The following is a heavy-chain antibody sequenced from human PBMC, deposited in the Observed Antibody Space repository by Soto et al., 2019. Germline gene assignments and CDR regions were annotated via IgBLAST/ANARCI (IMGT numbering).Heavy chain of an antibody. CDR3: ARSPPYYYDSSGYYYGFDY. V-gene: IGHV1-18*01. CDR2: ISAYNGNT. CDR1: GYTFTSYG. D-gene: IGHD3-22*01. J-gene: IGHJ4*02. Sequence: ASVKVSCKASGYTFTSYGISWVRQAPGQGLEWMGWISAYNGNTNYAQKLQGRVTMTTDTSTSTAYMELRSLRSDDTAVYYCARSPPYYYDSSGYYYGFDYWGQGTLVTVSS.